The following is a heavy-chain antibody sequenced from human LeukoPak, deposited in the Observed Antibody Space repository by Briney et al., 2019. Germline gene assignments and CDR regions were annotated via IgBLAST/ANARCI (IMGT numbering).Heavy chain of an antibody. V-gene: IGHV1-69*04. Sequence: GASVKVSCKASGYTFTSYAMHWVRQAPGQGLEWMGRIIPILGIANYAQKFQGRVTITADKSTSTAYMELSSLRSEDTAVYYCASSRQGLWGQGTLVTVSS. J-gene: IGHJ4*02. CDR3: ASSRQGL. CDR2: IIPILGIA. CDR1: GYTFTSYA.